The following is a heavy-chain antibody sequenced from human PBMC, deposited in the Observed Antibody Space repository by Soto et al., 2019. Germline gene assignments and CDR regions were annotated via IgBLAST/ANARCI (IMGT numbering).Heavy chain of an antibody. CDR2: ISGSGGST. Sequence: LRLSCAASGFTFSSYAMSWVRQAPGKGLEWVAAISGSGGSTYYAASVKGRFTISRDNSKNTLYLQMNSLRAEDTAVYYCTRTARLKRQLRVNFDYWGPGTLVTGSS. J-gene: IGHJ4*02. V-gene: IGHV3-23*01. CDR1: GFTFSSYA. CDR3: TRTARLKRQLRVNFDY. D-gene: IGHD1-1*01.